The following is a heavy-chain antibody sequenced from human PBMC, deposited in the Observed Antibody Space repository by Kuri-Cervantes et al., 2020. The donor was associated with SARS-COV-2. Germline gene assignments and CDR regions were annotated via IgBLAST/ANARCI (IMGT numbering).Heavy chain of an antibody. J-gene: IGHJ6*02. CDR2: ISGSGGST. V-gene: IGHV3-23*01. CDR1: GFTFSSYS. Sequence: CAASGFTFSSYSMSWVRQAPGKRLEWVSAISGSGGSTYYADSVKGRFTISRDNSKNTLFLQMNSLRAEDTAVYYCAKRTDSYYYYHYDMDGWGQGTTVTVSS. CDR3: AKRTDSYYYYHYDMDG.